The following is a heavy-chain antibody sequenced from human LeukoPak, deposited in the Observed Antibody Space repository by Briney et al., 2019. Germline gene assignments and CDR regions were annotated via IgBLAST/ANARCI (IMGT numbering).Heavy chain of an antibody. J-gene: IGHJ4*02. V-gene: IGHV3-33*06. CDR2: IWSDATNQ. D-gene: IGHD4-11*01. CDR3: AKDAQRGFDYSNSLEY. Sequence: PGRSLRLSCAASEFTFSHYAFHWVRQAPGKGLEWVAVIWSDATNQFYADSVKGRFTTSRDYSQKTVYLEMDSLTIEDTAIYYCAKDAQRGFDYSNSLEYWGPGTLVSVSS. CDR1: EFTFSHYA.